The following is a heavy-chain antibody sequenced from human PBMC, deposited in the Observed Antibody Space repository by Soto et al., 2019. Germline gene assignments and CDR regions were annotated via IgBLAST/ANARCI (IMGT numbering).Heavy chain of an antibody. V-gene: IGHV1-46*01. Sequence: ASVKVSCKASGYTFTSYYMHWVRQAPGQGLEWMGIINPSGGSTSYAQKFQGRVTMTRDTSTSTVYMELSSLRSEDTAVYYCASQGPDYYDSSGFDYWGQGTLVTVSS. D-gene: IGHD3-22*01. J-gene: IGHJ4*02. CDR3: ASQGPDYYDSSGFDY. CDR1: GYTFTSYY. CDR2: INPSGGST.